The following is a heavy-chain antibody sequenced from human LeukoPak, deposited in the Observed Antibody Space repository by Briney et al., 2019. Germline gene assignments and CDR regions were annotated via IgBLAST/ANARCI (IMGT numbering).Heavy chain of an antibody. CDR1: GFTFSSYE. Sequence: GGSLRLSCAASGFTFSSYEMNWVRQAPGKGLEWVSYISSSGSTIYYADSVKGRFTISRDNAKNSLYLQMNSLRAEDTAVYYCAPFYYDSSGQHWGQGTLVTVSS. J-gene: IGHJ1*01. D-gene: IGHD3-22*01. CDR2: ISSSGSTI. CDR3: APFYYDSSGQH. V-gene: IGHV3-48*03.